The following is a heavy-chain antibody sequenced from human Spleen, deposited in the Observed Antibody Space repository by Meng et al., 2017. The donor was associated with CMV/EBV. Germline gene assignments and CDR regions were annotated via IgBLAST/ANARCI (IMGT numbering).Heavy chain of an antibody. V-gene: IGHV2-5*02. D-gene: IGHD5-12*01. CDR2: IFWDEDE. J-gene: IGHJ4*02. CDR3: AQWMKGVMDD. Sequence: QPPGKALEWLPLIFWDEDERYSPSLKSRLTITKDTSKNQVVLTMTNMDPVDTAIYYCAQWMKGVMDDWGQGTLVTVSS.